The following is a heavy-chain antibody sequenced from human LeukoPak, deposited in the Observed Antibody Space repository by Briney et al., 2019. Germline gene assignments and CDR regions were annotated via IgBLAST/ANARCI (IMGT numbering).Heavy chain of an antibody. J-gene: IGHJ6*02. CDR2: IYPGDSDT. Sequence: GESLKISCKGSGYSFNTYWIGWVRHMPGKGLEWMGIIYPGDSDTRYSPSFQGQVTISADKSISTAYLQWSSLKASDTAMYYCARQDIVVVPAAPVPRYYYYGMDVWGQGTTVTVSS. D-gene: IGHD2-2*01. V-gene: IGHV5-51*01. CDR3: ARQDIVVVPAAPVPRYYYYGMDV. CDR1: GYSFNTYW.